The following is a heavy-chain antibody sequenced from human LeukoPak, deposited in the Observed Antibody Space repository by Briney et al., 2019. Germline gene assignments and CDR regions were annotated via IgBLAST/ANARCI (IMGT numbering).Heavy chain of an antibody. CDR3: AREGALDIGVDY. CDR1: GGSISIYY. CDR2: VYNSGST. D-gene: IGHD2-15*01. V-gene: IGHV4-59*01. Sequence: PSETLSLTCTVSGGSISIYYWSWIRQPPGKGLEWIGYVYNSGSTDYSPSLKSRVTISADMSKNQFSLRLSSVTAADTAVYYCAREGALDIGVDYWGQGTLVTVSS. J-gene: IGHJ4*02.